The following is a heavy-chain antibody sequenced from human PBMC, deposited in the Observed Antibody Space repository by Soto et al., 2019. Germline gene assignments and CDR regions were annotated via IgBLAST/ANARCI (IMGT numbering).Heavy chain of an antibody. CDR1: GYTFTSYD. D-gene: IGHD3-16*01. CDR3: ARMATFGSLNWFDP. Sequence: ASVKVSCKASGYTFTSYDINWVRQATGQGLEWMGWMNPNSGNTGYAQKFQGRVTMTRDISIATDYMELSSLRSDDTAIYYCARMATFGSLNWFDPWGQGTLVTVSS. J-gene: IGHJ5*02. CDR2: MNPNSGNT. V-gene: IGHV1-8*01.